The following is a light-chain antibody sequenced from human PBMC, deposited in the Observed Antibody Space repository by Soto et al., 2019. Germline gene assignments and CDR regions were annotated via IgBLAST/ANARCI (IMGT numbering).Light chain of an antibody. J-gene: IGKJ1*01. Sequence: EIVLTQSPGTLSLSPGERATLSCRVSQTISTTYLAWYQQKPGQPPRLLIYDASSRATGIPDGFSGSGSGADFTLTISRLEPEDFAVYYCQQYATSPTFGQGTKVEI. CDR2: DAS. V-gene: IGKV3-20*01. CDR1: QTISTTY. CDR3: QQYATSPT.